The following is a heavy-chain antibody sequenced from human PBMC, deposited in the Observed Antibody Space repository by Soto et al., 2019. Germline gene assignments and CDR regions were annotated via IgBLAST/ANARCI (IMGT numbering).Heavy chain of an antibody. V-gene: IGHV1-69*12. J-gene: IGHJ6*02. D-gene: IGHD3-9*01. CDR3: ACALIFLRRDMDV. CDR2: IIPIFGTA. CDR1: GGTFSSYA. Sequence: QVQLVQSGAEVKKPGSSVKVSCKASGGTFSSYAISWVRQAPGQGLEWMGGIIPIFGTANYAQKFQGRVTITADESTSTVYMERSSLRAEDTAVYYCACALIFLRRDMDVWGQGTTVTVSS.